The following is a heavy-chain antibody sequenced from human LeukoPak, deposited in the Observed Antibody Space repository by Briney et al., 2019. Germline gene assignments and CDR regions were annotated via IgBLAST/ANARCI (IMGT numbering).Heavy chain of an antibody. CDR2: MNPNSGNT. D-gene: IGHD2-2*01. J-gene: IGHJ4*02. CDR1: GYTFTSYD. CDR3: TRGTGLRYCCITNCRSCSFDY. Sequence: VASVKVSCKASGYTFTSYDINWVRQATGQGLEWMGWMNPNSGNTGYAQKFQARVTITRNTSISTACMELSSLRSEDTAVYYCTRGTGLRYCCITNCRSCSFDYWGQGTLVTVSS. V-gene: IGHV1-8*03.